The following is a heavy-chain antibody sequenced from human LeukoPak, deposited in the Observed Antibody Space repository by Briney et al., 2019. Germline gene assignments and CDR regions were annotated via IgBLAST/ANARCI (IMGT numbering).Heavy chain of an antibody. J-gene: IGHJ3*02. CDR3: ARDSSGWSYGAFDI. V-gene: IGHV4-59*01. CDR1: GDSISSYY. Sequence: SETLSLTCTVSGDSISSYYWSWIRQPPGKGLEWIGYIYYSGSTNYNPSLKGRVTISVDTSKNQFSLKVNSVTAADTAVYYCARDSSGWSYGAFDIWGQGTMVTVSS. CDR2: IYYSGST. D-gene: IGHD6-19*01.